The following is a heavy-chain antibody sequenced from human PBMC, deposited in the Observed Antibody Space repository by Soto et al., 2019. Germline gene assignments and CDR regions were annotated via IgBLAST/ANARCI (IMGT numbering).Heavy chain of an antibody. CDR3: AKAWAWLKWDSDAFDI. V-gene: IGHV3-23*01. J-gene: IGHJ3*02. CDR1: GFTFSSYA. Sequence: EVQLLESGGGLVQPGGSLRLSCAASGFTFSSYAMRWVRQAPGKGLEWVSAISGSGGSTYYADSVKGRFTISRDNSKNTLYLQMNRLRAEDTAVNYCAKAWAWLKWDSDAFDIWGQGTMVTVSS. D-gene: IGHD5-12*01. CDR2: ISGSGGST.